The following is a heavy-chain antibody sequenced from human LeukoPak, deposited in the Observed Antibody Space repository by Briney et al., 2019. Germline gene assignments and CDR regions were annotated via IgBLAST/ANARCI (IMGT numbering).Heavy chain of an antibody. CDR1: GYTFTYYY. CDR3: ARESDSGKDFDY. V-gene: IGHV1-46*01. J-gene: IGHJ4*02. CDR2: INPSGGNT. Sequence: ASVKLSCKASGYTFTYYYIHWVRQAPGLALEWMGIINPSGGNTNYAQKFQGRVTMTRDTSTSTVYMELSSLRSEDTAVYYCARESDSGKDFDYWGQGTVVTVSS. D-gene: IGHD1-26*01.